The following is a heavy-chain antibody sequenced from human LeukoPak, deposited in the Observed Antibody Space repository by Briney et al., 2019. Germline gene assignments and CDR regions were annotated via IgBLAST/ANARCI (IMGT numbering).Heavy chain of an antibody. CDR3: AKSVVRGVTLPDY. J-gene: IGHJ4*02. V-gene: IGHV3-23*01. Sequence: PGASLRLSCAASGFTFSSYPISWVRQPPGKGLEGVSAISGSGGSTYYAASVKGRFTISRDNSKNTLYLQMNSLRAEDTAVYYCAKSVVRGVTLPDYWGQGTLVTVSS. CDR1: GFTFSSYP. CDR2: ISGSGGST. D-gene: IGHD3-10*01.